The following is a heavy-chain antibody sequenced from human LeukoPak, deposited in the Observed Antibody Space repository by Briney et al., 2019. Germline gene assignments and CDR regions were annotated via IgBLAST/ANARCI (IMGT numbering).Heavy chain of an antibody. CDR1: GFTFSSYA. Sequence: PGGSLRLSCAASGFTFSSYAMSWVRQAPGKGLEWVSAISGSGGSTYYADSVKGRFTISRDNSKNTLYLQMNSLRAEDTAVYYCAKDLYDTDGSGMVNLIDYWGQGTLVTVSS. V-gene: IGHV3-23*01. CDR2: ISGSGGST. D-gene: IGHD3-10*01. CDR3: AKDLYDTDGSGMVNLIDY. J-gene: IGHJ4*02.